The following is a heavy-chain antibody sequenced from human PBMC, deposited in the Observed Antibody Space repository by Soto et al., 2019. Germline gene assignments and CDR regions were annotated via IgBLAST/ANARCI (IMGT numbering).Heavy chain of an antibody. CDR2: ISGSGGST. D-gene: IGHD3-3*01. J-gene: IGHJ6*02. Sequence: GGSLRLSCAASGFTLSSYAMSWVRQAPGKGLEWVSAISGSGGSTYYADSVKGRFTISRDNSKNTLYLQMNSLRAEDTAVYYCAKLRFLEWLFLGYYYGMDVWGQGTTVTSP. V-gene: IGHV3-23*01. CDR1: GFTLSSYA. CDR3: AKLRFLEWLFLGYYYGMDV.